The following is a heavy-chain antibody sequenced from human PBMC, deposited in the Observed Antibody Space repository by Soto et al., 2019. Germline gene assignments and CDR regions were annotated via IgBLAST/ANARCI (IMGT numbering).Heavy chain of an antibody. CDR1: QFNLDTFRTSV. CDR2: VVVGSGLT. Sequence: AASVKVSCKASQFNLDTFRTSVVQWVRQARGQGLEWVGWVVVGSGLTNYAQQFQGKVTITWDMSTSTAYMELSSLRSEDTAVYSCAITMPAIYYFGSWGQGTQVTVSS. D-gene: IGHD1-20*01. V-gene: IGHV1-58*01. J-gene: IGHJ4*02. CDR3: AITMPAIYYFGS.